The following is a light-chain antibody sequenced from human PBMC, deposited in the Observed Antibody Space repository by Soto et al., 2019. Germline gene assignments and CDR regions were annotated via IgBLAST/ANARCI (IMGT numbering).Light chain of an antibody. J-gene: IGLJ1*01. CDR1: SSNIWAGYG. Sequence: QSVLTQPPSVAGAPGQRVTIACTGSSSNIWAGYGVHWYQQLPGTAPKLLIDGNSNRPSGVPDRFSGSKSGTSASLAITGLQAEDEADYYCQSYDSSLSGYVFGTGTKVTVL. CDR2: GNS. V-gene: IGLV1-40*01. CDR3: QSYDSSLSGYV.